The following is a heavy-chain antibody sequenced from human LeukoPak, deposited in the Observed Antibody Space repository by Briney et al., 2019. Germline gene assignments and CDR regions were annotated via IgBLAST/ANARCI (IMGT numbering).Heavy chain of an antibody. V-gene: IGHV3-74*01. Sequence: PGGSLRLACTASGFTFSNYWMNWVRQGQGKGLVWVSRIKSDGSSITYADSVKGRFTISRDNAKNSVYLQMNSLRAEDTAVYYCARDRNKYKNDVSVYPPYWGQGTLVTVSS. CDR2: IKSDGSSI. J-gene: IGHJ4*02. CDR1: GFTFSNYW. D-gene: IGHD3-22*01. CDR3: ARDRNKYKNDVSVYPPY.